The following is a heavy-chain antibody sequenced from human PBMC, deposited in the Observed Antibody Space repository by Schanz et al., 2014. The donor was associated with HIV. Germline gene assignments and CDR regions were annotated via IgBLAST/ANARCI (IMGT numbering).Heavy chain of an antibody. D-gene: IGHD3-3*02. CDR2: IIPIFGTA. CDR1: GYNFGNLD. Sequence: QVQLVQSGAEVKKPGASVRVSCKASGYNFGNLDINWVRQATGQGLEWMGGIIPIFGTANYAQKFQGRVTIIADESTSTAYMELSSLRSADTAVYFCARAAFSSEYYYGMDVWGQGTTVTVSS. CDR3: ARAAFSSEYYYGMDV. J-gene: IGHJ6*02. V-gene: IGHV1-69*01.